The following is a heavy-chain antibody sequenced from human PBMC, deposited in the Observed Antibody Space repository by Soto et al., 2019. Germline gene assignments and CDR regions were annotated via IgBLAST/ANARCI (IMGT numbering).Heavy chain of an antibody. V-gene: IGHV1-18*04. CDR3: EGERYVASRNSQYDS. CDR2: TSTNNDDR. D-gene: IGHD2-15*01. J-gene: IGHJ4*02. Sequence: PSVKVSCKASGGTFSSYGTNWVRQAPGEGLQWMGWTSTNNDDRNYAQKFQGRVTFTTDTSTSTAYMELRSLISDDTAVYFCEGERYVASRNSQYDSWGQGTQVTVSS. CDR1: GGTFSSYG.